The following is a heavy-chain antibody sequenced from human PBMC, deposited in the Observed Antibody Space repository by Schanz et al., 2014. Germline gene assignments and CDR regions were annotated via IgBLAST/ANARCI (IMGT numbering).Heavy chain of an antibody. CDR3: AKDLPSDYYIAY. CDR1: GFTFSKYG. CDR2: IWYDGSNK. V-gene: IGHV3-33*06. Sequence: QVQLVESGGGVVQPGRSLRLSCAASGFTFSKYGMHWVRQAPGKGLEWVAVIWYDGSNKDYADSVKGRFTISRDNSKNMLYLQMNSLRAEDTAVYYCAKDLPSDYYIAYWGQGTLVTVSS. D-gene: IGHD3-22*01. J-gene: IGHJ4*02.